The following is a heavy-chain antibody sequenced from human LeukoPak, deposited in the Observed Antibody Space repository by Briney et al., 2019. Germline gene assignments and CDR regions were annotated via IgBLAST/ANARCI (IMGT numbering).Heavy chain of an antibody. Sequence: SETLPLTCAVYGGSFSRYYWSWISQSPGKGLEWIAEIDHRGDTNYNPSVRSRVTISVDTSKNQFSLKVKSLSAADTAVYYCARGATISETGYFDFWGQGTLVTVSS. D-gene: IGHD5-24*01. V-gene: IGHV4-34*01. CDR3: ARGATISETGYFDF. CDR1: GGSFSRYY. J-gene: IGHJ4*03. CDR2: IDHRGDT.